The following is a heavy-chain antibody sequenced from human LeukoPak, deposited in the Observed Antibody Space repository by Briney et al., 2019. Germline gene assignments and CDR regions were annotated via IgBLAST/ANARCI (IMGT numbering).Heavy chain of an antibody. Sequence: GGSLRLSCAASGFTFSNHAMHWVSQAPGKGLVWVSSISGCGTVTYYADSVKGRFTISRDNSKNTLYLQMNSLRAEDTAVYYCAKTSVGEGRIVGSGYFDNWGEGALVTVSS. CDR1: GFTFSNHA. CDR3: AKTSVGEGRIVGSGYFDN. CDR2: ISGCGTVT. V-gene: IGHV3-23*01. D-gene: IGHD2-15*01. J-gene: IGHJ4*02.